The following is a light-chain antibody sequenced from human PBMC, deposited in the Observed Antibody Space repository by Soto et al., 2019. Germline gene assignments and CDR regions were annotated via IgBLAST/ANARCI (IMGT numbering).Light chain of an antibody. CDR3: QEYIQWPPVM. J-gene: IGKJ3*01. V-gene: IGKV3-15*01. CDR1: QFVSSR. CDR2: DTS. Sequence: DIVVTQSPATLSASPGERVTLSCRASQFVSSRLAWYQQRPGQVPRLLIYDTSTRAPGISARFSGSGSGPEFTLTISSLQSEDFAGYYCQEYIQWPPVMFGTGTTVDIK.